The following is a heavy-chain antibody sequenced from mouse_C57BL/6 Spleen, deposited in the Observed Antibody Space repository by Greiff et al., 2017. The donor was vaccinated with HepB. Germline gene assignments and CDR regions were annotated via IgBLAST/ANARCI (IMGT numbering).Heavy chain of an antibody. V-gene: IGHV1-82*01. CDR1: GYAFSSSW. CDR3: ARGTTVGLDY. J-gene: IGHJ2*01. Sequence: VQLQQSGPELVKPGASVKISCKASGYAFSSSWMNWVKQRPGQGLEWIGRIYPGDGDTNYNGKFKGKATLTADKSSSTAYLQLSSLTSEDSAVYFSARGTTVGLDYWGQGTTLTVSS. CDR2: IYPGDGDT. D-gene: IGHD1-1*01.